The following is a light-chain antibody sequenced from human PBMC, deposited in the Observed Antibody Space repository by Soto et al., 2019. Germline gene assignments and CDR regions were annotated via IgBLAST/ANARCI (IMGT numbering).Light chain of an antibody. J-gene: IGLJ7*01. Sequence: QSALTHPRSVSGSPGQSVTISCTGTSSDVGGYYFVSWYQQHPGKAPKLMIYDVTKRPSGVPDRFSGSKSGNTASLTISGLQAEDEAEYYCCSYAGSFNYVFGTGTQLPVL. CDR3: CSYAGSFNYV. V-gene: IGLV2-11*01. CDR2: DVT. CDR1: SSDVGGYYF.